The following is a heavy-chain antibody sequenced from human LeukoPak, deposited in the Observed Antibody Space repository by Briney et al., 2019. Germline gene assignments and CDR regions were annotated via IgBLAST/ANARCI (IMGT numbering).Heavy chain of an antibody. Sequence: GGSLRLSCAASGFTVSINYMSWVRQAPGKGLEWVSVIYSGGNTYYADSVKGRFTISRDNSKNTVYLQMNSLRAVDTAVYYCARGETSSYDYWGQGTLVTVSS. CDR1: GFTVSINY. V-gene: IGHV3-53*01. D-gene: IGHD2-2*01. J-gene: IGHJ4*02. CDR2: IYSGGNT. CDR3: ARGETSSYDY.